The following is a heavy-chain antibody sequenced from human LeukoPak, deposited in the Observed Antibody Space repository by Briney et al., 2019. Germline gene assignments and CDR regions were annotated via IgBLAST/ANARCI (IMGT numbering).Heavy chain of an antibody. D-gene: IGHD1-26*01. CDR2: INSDGSST. J-gene: IGHJ4*02. CDR1: GFAFSSYW. Sequence: GGSLRLSCAASGFAFSSYWMHWVRQAPGKGLVWVSRINSDGSSTSYADSVKGRFTISRDNAKNTLYLQMNSLRAEDTAVYYCAREWGGATLDYWGQGTLVTVSS. V-gene: IGHV3-74*01. CDR3: AREWGGATLDY.